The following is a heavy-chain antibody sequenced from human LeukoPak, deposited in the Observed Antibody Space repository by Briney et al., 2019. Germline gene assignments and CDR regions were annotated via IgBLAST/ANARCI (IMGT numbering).Heavy chain of an antibody. CDR1: GYTFTHYS. D-gene: IGHD3-16*01. J-gene: IGHJ4*02. CDR2: IQPNSGAT. CDR3: ARDNDSRGKGY. Sequence: APVKVPCKASGYTFTHYSIHWVRQAPGQGLEWVGWIQPNSGATSYAQRFQGRVTLTRDTYISAAYMALSRLTSDDTAIYYCARDNDSRGKGYWGQGTLVTVSS. V-gene: IGHV1-2*02.